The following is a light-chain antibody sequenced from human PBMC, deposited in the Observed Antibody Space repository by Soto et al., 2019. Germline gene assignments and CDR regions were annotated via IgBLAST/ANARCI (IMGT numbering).Light chain of an antibody. J-gene: IGLJ1*01. V-gene: IGLV2-14*01. CDR1: SSDVGGYNY. CDR2: EVS. CDR3: SSYTSSSTLNYV. Sequence: QSFLTQPASVSGSPGQSITISCTGTSSDVGGYNYVSWYQQHPGKAPRVMIYEVSNRPSGVSNRFSGSKSGNTASLTIAGLQAEDEADYYCSSYTSSSTLNYVFGTGTKVTVL.